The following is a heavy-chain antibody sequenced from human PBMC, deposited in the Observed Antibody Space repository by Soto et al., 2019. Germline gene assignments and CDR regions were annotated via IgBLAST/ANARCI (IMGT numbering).Heavy chain of an antibody. V-gene: IGHV3-72*01. D-gene: IGHD6-13*01. CDR2: TSKKANSYTT. J-gene: IGHJ4*02. CDR1: GFIFSDYH. CDR3: VRDSNSWSFDF. Sequence: EVQLVESGGGLVQPGGSLRLSCAASGFIFSDYHMDWVRQAPGKGLEWVGRTSKKANSYTTHYAASMKGRVTTSRDESNNSVYLQVKRLKAEDTAVYYCVRDSNSWSFDFWGQGTLVTVSS.